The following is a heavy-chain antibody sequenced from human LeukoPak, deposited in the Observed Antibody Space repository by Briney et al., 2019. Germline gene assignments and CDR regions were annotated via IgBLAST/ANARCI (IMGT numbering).Heavy chain of an antibody. CDR3: ARVLVRYSGYDTHRPYYYYYYGMDV. J-gene: IGHJ6*02. CDR2: IYPGDSDT. V-gene: IGHV5-51*01. CDR1: GYSFTSYW. Sequence: GESLKISCKGSGYSFTSYWIGWVRQMPGKGLEWMGIIYPGDSDTRYSPSFQGQVTISADKSISTAYLQWSSLKASDTAMYYCARVLVRYSGYDTHRPYYYYYYGMDVWGQGTTVTVSS. D-gene: IGHD5-12*01.